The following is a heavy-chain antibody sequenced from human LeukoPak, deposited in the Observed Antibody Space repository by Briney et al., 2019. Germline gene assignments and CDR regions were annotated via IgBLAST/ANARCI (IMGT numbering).Heavy chain of an antibody. J-gene: IGHJ4*02. CDR3: AKRGYYDSSGYYFFDY. CDR2: ISISSSYI. Sequence: GGSLRLSRAASGFTFSSYSMNWVRQAAGKGLEWVSCISISSSYIYYADSVKGRFTISRDNAKNSLYLQMNSLRAEDTAVYYCAKRGYYDSSGYYFFDYWGQGTLVTVSS. D-gene: IGHD3-22*01. CDR1: GFTFSSYS. V-gene: IGHV3-21*04.